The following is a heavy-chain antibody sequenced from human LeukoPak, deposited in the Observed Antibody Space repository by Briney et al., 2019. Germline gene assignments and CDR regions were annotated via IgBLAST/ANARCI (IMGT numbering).Heavy chain of an antibody. Sequence: GGSLRLSCAASGFTFSSYEMNWVRQAPGKGLEWVSYISSSGSTIYYADSVEGRFTISRDNAKNSLYLQMNSLRAEDTAVYYCARELHDYGDYAPKFNYYGMDVWGKGTTVTVSS. J-gene: IGHJ6*04. D-gene: IGHD4-17*01. CDR2: ISSSGSTI. V-gene: IGHV3-48*03. CDR3: ARELHDYGDYAPKFNYYGMDV. CDR1: GFTFSSYE.